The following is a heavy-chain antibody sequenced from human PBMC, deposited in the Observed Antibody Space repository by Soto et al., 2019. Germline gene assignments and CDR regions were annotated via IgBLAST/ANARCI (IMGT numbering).Heavy chain of an antibody. CDR2: ISYDGSNK. J-gene: IGHJ4*02. D-gene: IGHD5-18*01. CDR1: GFTFSSYA. CDR3: ASSTWIQLWLTVD. Sequence: QVQLVESGGGVVQPGRSLRLSCAASGFTFSSYAMHWVRQAPGKGLEWVAVISYDGSNKYYAHSVKGRFTISRDNSKNTLYLQMNSLRAEATAVYYCASSTWIQLWLTVDWGKGTLVTVAS. V-gene: IGHV3-30-3*01.